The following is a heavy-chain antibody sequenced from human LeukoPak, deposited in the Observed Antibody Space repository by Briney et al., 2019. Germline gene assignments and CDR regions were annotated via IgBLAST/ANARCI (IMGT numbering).Heavy chain of an antibody. D-gene: IGHD3-9*01. CDR2: IKSKTDGGTT. CDR3: ATDPYYHILTGSGWFDP. J-gene: IGHJ5*02. CDR1: TFTFTSAW. V-gene: IGHV3-15*01. Sequence: KPGGSLRLSCAASTFTFTSAWMSWARQAPGKGLEWVGRIKSKTDGGTTDYAEPVKGRFTISRDDSKNTLYLQMNSLKTEDTAVYYCATDPYYHILTGSGWFDPWGQGTLVTVSS.